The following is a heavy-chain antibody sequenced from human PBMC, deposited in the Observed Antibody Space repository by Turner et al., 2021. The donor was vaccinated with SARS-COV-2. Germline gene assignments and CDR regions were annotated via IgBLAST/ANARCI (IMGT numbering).Heavy chain of an antibody. CDR1: GFTFSSYS. J-gene: IGHJ4*02. V-gene: IGHV3-21*05. CDR3: ARGTVAAAGIAFDY. Sequence: EVQLVESGGGLVKPGGSLRLSCAASGFTFSSYSLNWVRQAPGKGLEWVSYISRSGSTIYYADSVKGRFTISRDNAKNSLYLQMNSLRAEDTAVYYCARGTVAAAGIAFDYWGQGTLVTVSS. CDR2: ISRSGSTI. D-gene: IGHD6-13*01.